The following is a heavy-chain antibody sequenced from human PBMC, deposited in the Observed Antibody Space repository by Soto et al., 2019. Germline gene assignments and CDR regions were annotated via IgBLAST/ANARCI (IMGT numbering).Heavy chain of an antibody. CDR2: IKSKTDGGAT. V-gene: IGHV3-15*07. D-gene: IGHD3-10*01. CDR3: PTFIFLLVNVDC. J-gene: IGHJ4*02. Sequence: PGGSLRLSCAASGFTFSNAWMNWVRQAPGKGLEWVGRIKSKTDGGATDYAAPVKGRFTISRDDSKNTLSLQMNSLKTEDTAVFYFPTFIFLLVNVDCWGQGPLVTVSS. CDR1: GFTFSNAW.